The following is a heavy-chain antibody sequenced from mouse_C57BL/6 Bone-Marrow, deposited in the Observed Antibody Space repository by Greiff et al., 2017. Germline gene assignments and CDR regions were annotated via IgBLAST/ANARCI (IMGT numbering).Heavy chain of an antibody. V-gene: IGHV14-4*01. D-gene: IGHD1-1*01. CDR1: GFNIKDDY. CDR2: IDPENGDT. Sequence: EVMLVESGAELVRPGASVKLSCTASGFNIKDDYMHWVKQRPEQGLEWIGWIDPENGDTEYASKFQGKATITADTSSNTAYLQLSSLTSEDTAVYYCTTRIYYYGSSYGAMDYWGQGTSVTVSS. J-gene: IGHJ4*01. CDR3: TTRIYYYGSSYGAMDY.